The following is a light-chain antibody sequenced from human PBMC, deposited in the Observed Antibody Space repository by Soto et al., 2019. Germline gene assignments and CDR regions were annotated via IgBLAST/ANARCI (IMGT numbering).Light chain of an antibody. Sequence: ETVMTQSPGTLSLFPGERATLSCSASQSVSSGYLAWYQQKPGQALRLLIFGASNRATGIPDRFTGSGSGTDFTLTISRLEPEDFAMYYCQQYDNSQNTFGQGTKLEIK. CDR3: QQYDNSQNT. CDR1: QSVSSGY. V-gene: IGKV3-20*01. J-gene: IGKJ2*01. CDR2: GAS.